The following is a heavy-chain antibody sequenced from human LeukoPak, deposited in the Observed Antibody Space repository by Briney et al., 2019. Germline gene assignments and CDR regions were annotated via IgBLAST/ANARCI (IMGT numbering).Heavy chain of an antibody. J-gene: IGHJ4*02. CDR2: INEDGSEK. CDR1: GITFSRFW. Sequence: GGSLRLSCAASGITFSRFWMSWVRQAPGKGLQWVAIINEDGSEKHYVDSVKGRFTISRDNAENSLYLQMNSLRAEDTAVYCCASGGHLDWWGQGALVTVAS. V-gene: IGHV3-7*03. CDR3: ASGGHLDW. D-gene: IGHD3-16*01.